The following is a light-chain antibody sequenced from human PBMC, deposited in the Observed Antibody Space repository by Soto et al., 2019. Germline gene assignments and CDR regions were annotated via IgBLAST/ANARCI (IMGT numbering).Light chain of an antibody. CDR3: ETLDSNNWV. J-gene: IGLJ3*02. CDR2: LEGSGNY. Sequence: QPVLTQSSSASASLGSSVKLTCTLSSGHSSYIIAWHQQQPGKAPRYLMKLEGSGNYNKGSGVPDRFSGSSSGADRYLTISNLQFEDEADYYCETLDSNNWVFGGGTKLTVL. V-gene: IGLV4-60*02. CDR1: SGHSSYI.